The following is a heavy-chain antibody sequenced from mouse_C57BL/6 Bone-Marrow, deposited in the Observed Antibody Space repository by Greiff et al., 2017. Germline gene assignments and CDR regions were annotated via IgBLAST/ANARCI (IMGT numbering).Heavy chain of an antibody. V-gene: IGHV2-5*01. CDR2: IWRGGST. CDR1: GFSLTSYG. Sequence: VQLQQSGPGLVPPSQSLSITCTVSGFSLTSYGVHWVRQSPGKGLEWLGVIWRGGSTDYNAAFMSRLSITKDNSKSQVFFKMNSRQADDTAIYYCAKPGYGNYDWYCDVWGTGTTVTVSS. D-gene: IGHD2-1*01. CDR3: AKPGYGNYDWYCDV. J-gene: IGHJ1*03.